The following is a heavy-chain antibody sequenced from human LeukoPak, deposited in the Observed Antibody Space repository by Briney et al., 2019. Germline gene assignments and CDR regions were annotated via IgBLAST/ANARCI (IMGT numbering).Heavy chain of an antibody. CDR3: ARDYCGGDCYKGQFNY. D-gene: IGHD2-21*02. V-gene: IGHV1-18*01. Sequence: GASVKVSCKASGYTFTSYGISWVRQAPGQGLEWMGWISAYNGNTNDAQKFQGRVTMTTDTSTNTAHMELRSLRSDDTAVYYCARDYCGGDCYKGQFNYWGQGTLVTVSS. CDR1: GYTFTSYG. J-gene: IGHJ4*02. CDR2: ISAYNGNT.